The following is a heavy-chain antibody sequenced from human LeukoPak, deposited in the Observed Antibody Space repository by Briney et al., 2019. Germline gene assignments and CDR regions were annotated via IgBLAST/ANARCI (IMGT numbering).Heavy chain of an antibody. D-gene: IGHD3-16*02. CDR1: GAAISHYY. Sequence: PSETLSLTCTVSGAAISHYYWSWIRQPPGKGLEYIGYIYYSGSTHYNSSLKSRVTISRDLSKNQFSLKLSSVTAADTAVYYCASLVGAGYHDHWGQGTLVTVSS. V-gene: IGHV4-59*08. J-gene: IGHJ4*03. CDR3: ASLVGAGYHDH. CDR2: IYYSGST.